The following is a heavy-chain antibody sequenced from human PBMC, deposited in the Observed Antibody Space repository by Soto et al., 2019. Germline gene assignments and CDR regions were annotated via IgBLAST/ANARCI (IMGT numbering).Heavy chain of an antibody. CDR2: IWYDGSNK. V-gene: IGHV3-33*01. CDR1: GFTFSSYG. J-gene: IGHJ6*02. D-gene: IGHD3-9*01. Sequence: QVQLVESGGGVVQPGRSLRLSCAASGFTFSSYGMHWVRQAPGEGLEWVAVIWYDGSNKYYADSVKGRFTISRDNSKNTLYLQMNSLRAEDTAVYYCARSYRYFDWLLESYYYYGMDVWGQGTTVTVSS. CDR3: ARSYRYFDWLLESYYYYGMDV.